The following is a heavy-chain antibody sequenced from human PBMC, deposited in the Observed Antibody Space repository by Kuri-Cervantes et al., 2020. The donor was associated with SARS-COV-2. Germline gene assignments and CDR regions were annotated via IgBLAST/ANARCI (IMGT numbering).Heavy chain of an antibody. CDR1: GGSISSYY. Sequence: GSLRLSCTVSGGSISSYYWSWIRQPPGKGLEWIGYIYYSGSTNYNPSLKSRVTISVDTSKNQFSLKLSSVTAADTAVYYCARHALSSSVRGGGGYYYYYGMDVWGQGTTVTVSS. CDR2: IYYSGST. V-gene: IGHV4-59*08. CDR3: ARHALSSSVRGGGGYYYYYGMDV. D-gene: IGHD3-10*01. J-gene: IGHJ6*02.